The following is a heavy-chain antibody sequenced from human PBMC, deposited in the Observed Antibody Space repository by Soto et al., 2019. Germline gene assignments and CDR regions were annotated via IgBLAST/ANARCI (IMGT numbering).Heavy chain of an antibody. D-gene: IGHD2-2*01. J-gene: IGHJ2*01. CDR2: ISYDGINK. V-gene: IGHV3-30*03. Sequence: QVQLVESGGGVGQPGRSLGLSCAASGFTFNIYGMHWVRQAPGKGLEWVAAISYDGINKYYADSVKGRFTISRDNSKNTLYVQMNSLRAEDTAVYYCARSPQPTRGIHWYFDLWGRGILVSVSS. CDR1: GFTFNIYG. CDR3: ARSPQPTRGIHWYFDL.